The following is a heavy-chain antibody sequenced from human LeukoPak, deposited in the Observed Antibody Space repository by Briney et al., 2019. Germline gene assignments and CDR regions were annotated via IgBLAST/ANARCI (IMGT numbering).Heavy chain of an antibody. Sequence: PSETLSLTCAVYGGSFSGYYWSWIRQPPGKGLEWIGEINHSGSTNYNPSLKSRVTISVDTSKNQFSLKLSSVTAADTAVYYCARDPNYGGNPNYWGQGTLVTVSS. V-gene: IGHV4-34*01. CDR2: INHSGST. CDR3: ARDPNYGGNPNY. D-gene: IGHD4-23*01. J-gene: IGHJ4*02. CDR1: GGSFSGYY.